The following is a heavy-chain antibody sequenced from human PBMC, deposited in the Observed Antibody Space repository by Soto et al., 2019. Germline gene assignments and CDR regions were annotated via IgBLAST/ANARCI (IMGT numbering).Heavy chain of an antibody. CDR2: ISYDGSKK. V-gene: IGHV3-30-3*01. CDR1: GFTFSSFA. J-gene: IGHJ4*02. Sequence: QVQLVESGGGVVQPGRSLRLSCAASGFTFSSFAMHWVRQAPGKGLEWVTVISYDGSKKYYADSVKGRFTISRDNSKNTLSLQMNSLRTEDTAVYYCARDYDYWGQGTLVTVSS. CDR3: ARDYDY.